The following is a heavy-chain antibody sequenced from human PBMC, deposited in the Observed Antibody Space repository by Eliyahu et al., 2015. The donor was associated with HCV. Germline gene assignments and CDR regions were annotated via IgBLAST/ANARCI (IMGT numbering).Heavy chain of an antibody. J-gene: IGHJ4*02. CDR1: RDTFKGYV. D-gene: IGHD1-14*01. CDR3: ARDPINPGRENNIES. CDR2: ISPIFGAA. Sequence: QVQLVQSGAVVKKPGSSVTVSCKVPRDTFKGYVINWVRQPPGQGLEWMGGISPIFGAANYAQMFQGRVTXTADESTTTAYMELRGLTSVDTAMYFCARDPINPGRENNIESWGLGTLVTVSS. V-gene: IGHV1-69*01.